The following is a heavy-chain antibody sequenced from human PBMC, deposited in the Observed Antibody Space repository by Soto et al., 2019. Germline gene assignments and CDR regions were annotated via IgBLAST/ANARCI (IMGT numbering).Heavy chain of an antibody. Sequence: PGESLKISCEGSRYSSTSYRIGSVRQMSAKGLEWMRIIYPGDSDTRHRPACKGQDTTSARNCKNTLFLEMNSLRAEDTAIYYCAKTVTSRSGSQDIDYWPEGALVTVAS. D-gene: IGHD3-10*01. CDR2: IYPGDSDT. CDR3: AKTVTSRSGSQDIDY. CDR1: RYSSTSYR. J-gene: IGHJ4*02. V-gene: IGHV5-51*01.